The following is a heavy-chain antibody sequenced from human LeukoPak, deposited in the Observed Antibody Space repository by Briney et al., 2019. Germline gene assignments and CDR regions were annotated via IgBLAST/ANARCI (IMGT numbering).Heavy chain of an antibody. V-gene: IGHV3-30*03. CDR3: ARDGGIMGDY. D-gene: IGHD3-16*01. J-gene: IGHJ4*02. CDR1: GFTFSSYG. CDR2: ISYDGSNK. Sequence: GGSLRLSCAASGFTFSSYGMHWVRQAPGKGLEWVAVISYDGSNKYYADSVKGRFTISRDNSKNTLYPQMNSLRAEDTAVYYCARDGGIMGDYWGQGTLVTVSS.